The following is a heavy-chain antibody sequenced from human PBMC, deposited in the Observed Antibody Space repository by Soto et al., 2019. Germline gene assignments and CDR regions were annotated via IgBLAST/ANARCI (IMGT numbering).Heavy chain of an antibody. D-gene: IGHD2-15*01. CDR1: GFTFSSYA. Sequence: QVQLVESGGGVVQPGRSLRLSCAASGFTFSSYAMHWVRQAPGKGLEWVAVISYDGSNKYYADSVKGRFTISRDTSKNSLYLPMNSRRAEDTAVYYCARVPSSSGRAHFDYWGQGTLVTVSS. CDR3: ARVPSSSGRAHFDY. J-gene: IGHJ4*02. V-gene: IGHV3-30-3*01. CDR2: ISYDGSNK.